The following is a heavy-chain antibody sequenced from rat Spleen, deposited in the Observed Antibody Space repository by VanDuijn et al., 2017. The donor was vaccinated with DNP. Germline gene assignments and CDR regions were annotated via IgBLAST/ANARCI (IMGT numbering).Heavy chain of an antibody. CDR1: GFTFSDYA. CDR2: ISTGGDYA. D-gene: IGHD1-5*01. V-gene: IGHV5S13*01. Sequence: EVQLVETGGGLVQPGGSLKLSCAASGFTFSDYAMAWVRQAPKKGLEWVASISTGGDYAHYGDSVNGRFTISRDNSKNTQYLQMDSLRSEDTATYYCTTGTTGGVWFAYWGQGTLVTVSS. J-gene: IGHJ3*01. CDR3: TTGTTGGVWFAY.